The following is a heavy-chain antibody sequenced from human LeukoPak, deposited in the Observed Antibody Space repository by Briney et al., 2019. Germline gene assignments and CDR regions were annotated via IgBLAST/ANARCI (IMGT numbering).Heavy chain of an antibody. J-gene: IGHJ4*02. D-gene: IGHD3-10*01. CDR2: IYYSGST. V-gene: IGHV4-31*03. CDR1: GGSISSGGYY. CDR3: ARGLGGPQGVDY. Sequence: PSETLSLTCTVSGGSISSGGYYWSWIRQHPGKGLEWIGYIYYSGSTYYNPSLKSRVTISVDTSKNQFSLKLSSVTAADTAVYYCARGLGGPQGVDYWGQGTLVTVSS.